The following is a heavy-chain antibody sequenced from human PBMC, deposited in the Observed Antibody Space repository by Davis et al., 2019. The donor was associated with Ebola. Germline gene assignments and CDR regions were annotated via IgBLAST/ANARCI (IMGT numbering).Heavy chain of an antibody. CDR2: ITSSGSTI. D-gene: IGHD3-10*01. Sequence: GGSLRLSCEASGFTFSTYGMSWVRQAPGKGLEWISYITSSGSTIYYADSVKGRFTISRDNAKNSLYLQMNSLRTEDTAFYYCVRPGSGSYTPDFDYWGQGTLVTVSS. CDR1: GFTFSTYG. CDR3: VRPGSGSYTPDFDY. J-gene: IGHJ4*02. V-gene: IGHV3-48*03.